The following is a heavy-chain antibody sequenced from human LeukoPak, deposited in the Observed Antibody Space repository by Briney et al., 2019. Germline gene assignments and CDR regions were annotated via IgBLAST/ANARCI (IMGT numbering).Heavy chain of an antibody. D-gene: IGHD6-19*01. V-gene: IGHV3-30*04. Sequence: PGGSLRLSCAASGFTFSTYTMDWVRQAPGKGLEWVAIISFDRSNKYYADSVKGRFIVSRDNSKNTLYLQMNSLRPEDTAVYYCARDWGRRYSSGWYGDFDYWGQGTLVTVSS. CDR2: ISFDRSNK. CDR1: GFTFSTYT. J-gene: IGHJ4*02. CDR3: ARDWGRRYSSGWYGDFDY.